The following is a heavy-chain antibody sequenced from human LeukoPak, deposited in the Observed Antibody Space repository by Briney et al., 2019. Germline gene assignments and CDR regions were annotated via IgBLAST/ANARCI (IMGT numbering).Heavy chain of an antibody. CDR3: AREGGESGPEFDY. D-gene: IGHD2-15*01. Sequence: SETLSLTCAVYGGSFSGYYWSWIRQPPGKGLEWIGSIYHSGSTYYNPSLKSRVTISVDTSKNQFSLRLSSVTAADTAVYYCAREGGESGPEFDYWGQGTLVTVSS. CDR1: GGSFSGYY. J-gene: IGHJ4*02. V-gene: IGHV4-34*01. CDR2: IYHSGST.